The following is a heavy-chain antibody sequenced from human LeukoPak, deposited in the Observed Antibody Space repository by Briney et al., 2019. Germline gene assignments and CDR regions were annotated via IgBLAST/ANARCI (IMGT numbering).Heavy chain of an antibody. CDR3: ARRAGAYSHPYDY. Sequence: GGSLRLFCTVSGFTVSSNSMSWVRQAPGKGLEWVSFIYSDNTHYSDSVKGRFTISRDNSKNTLYLQMNSLRAEDTAVYYCARRAGAYSHPYDYWGQGTLVTVSS. CDR2: IYSDNT. J-gene: IGHJ4*02. D-gene: IGHD4/OR15-4a*01. CDR1: GFTVSSNS. V-gene: IGHV3-53*01.